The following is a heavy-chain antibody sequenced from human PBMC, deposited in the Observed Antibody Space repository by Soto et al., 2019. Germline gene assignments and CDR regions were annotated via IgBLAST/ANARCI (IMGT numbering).Heavy chain of an antibody. J-gene: IGHJ4*02. D-gene: IGHD3-10*01. V-gene: IGHV3-23*01. CDR2: ISGAGGST. Sequence: EVQLLESGGGLVQPGGSLTVSCAASGFTFSSYAMSWVRQAPGKGLEWVSHISGAGGSTYYADSVKGRFTNSRDNSKNTLYLQASSQRAEDTAVYDCAKDLRGGSGSRNFDYWGQRTLVTFSS. CDR3: AKDLRGGSGSRNFDY. CDR1: GFTFSSYA.